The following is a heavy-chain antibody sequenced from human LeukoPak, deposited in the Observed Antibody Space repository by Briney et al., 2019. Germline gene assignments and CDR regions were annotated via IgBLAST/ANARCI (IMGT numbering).Heavy chain of an antibody. Sequence: PGGSLRLSCAASGFTFSGYWMHWVRLAPGKGLVWVSRINTDGSSTTYADSVKGRLTISRDNAKNTLYLQMNSLRAEDTAVYYCARASYYYENWFDPWGQGTLVTVSS. CDR1: GFTFSGYW. D-gene: IGHD3-22*01. V-gene: IGHV3-74*01. J-gene: IGHJ5*02. CDR2: INTDGSST. CDR3: ARASYYYENWFDP.